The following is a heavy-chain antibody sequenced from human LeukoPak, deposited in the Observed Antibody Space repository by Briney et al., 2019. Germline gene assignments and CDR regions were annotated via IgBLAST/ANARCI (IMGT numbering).Heavy chain of an antibody. J-gene: IGHJ4*02. CDR3: AKLDVVVITDRDY. V-gene: IGHV3-30*02. CDR1: GFTFSNYA. D-gene: IGHD3-22*01. CDR2: IRYDGSSA. Sequence: PGGSLRLSCAASGFTFSNYAMHWVRQAPGKGLEWVAYIRYDGSSAYYADFVKGRFTISRDNSKNTLYLQMNSLRAEDTAVYYCAKLDVVVITDRDYWGQGTLVTVSS.